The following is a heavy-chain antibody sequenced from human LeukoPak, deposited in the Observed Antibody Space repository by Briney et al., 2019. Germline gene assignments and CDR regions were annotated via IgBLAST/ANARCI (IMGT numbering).Heavy chain of an antibody. CDR2: ISDDGSNK. J-gene: IGHJ4*02. Sequence: GGSLRLSCAASGFTFSSYGMHWVRQAPGKGLEWVAVISDDGSNKYFADSVKGRFTISRDNSKNTLYLQMNSLRAEDTAVYYCAKEGGYGDYVNNWGQGTLVTVSS. V-gene: IGHV3-30*18. CDR3: AKEGGYGDYVNN. CDR1: GFTFSSYG. D-gene: IGHD4-17*01.